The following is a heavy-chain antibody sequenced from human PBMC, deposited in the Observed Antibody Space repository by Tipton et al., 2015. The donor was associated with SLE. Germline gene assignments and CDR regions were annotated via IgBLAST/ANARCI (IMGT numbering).Heavy chain of an antibody. J-gene: IGHJ5*02. V-gene: IGHV3-33*01. D-gene: IGHD4-17*01. Sequence: SGFTFSSYGMHWVRQAPGKGLEWVAVIWYDGSNKYYADSVKGRFTISRDNSKNTLYLQMNSLRAEDTAVYYCARGMTTVTPWGQGTLVTVSS. CDR3: ARGMTTVTP. CDR1: GFTFSSYG. CDR2: IWYDGSNK.